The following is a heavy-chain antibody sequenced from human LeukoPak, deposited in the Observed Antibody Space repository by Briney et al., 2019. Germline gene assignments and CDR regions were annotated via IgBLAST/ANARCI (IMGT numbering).Heavy chain of an antibody. CDR3: ARAYCSSTSCPEYYYYLDV. J-gene: IGHJ6*03. CDR2: IYYSGSS. CDR1: GASITSNY. V-gene: IGHV4-59*01. D-gene: IGHD2-2*01. Sequence: PSETLSLTCSVSGASITSNYWSWIRQPPGKGLEWIGNIYYSGSSYCNPSLKSRVTMSVDTSKNQFSLNLNSVTAADTAVYYCARAYCSSTSCPEYYYYLDVWGKGTTVTISS.